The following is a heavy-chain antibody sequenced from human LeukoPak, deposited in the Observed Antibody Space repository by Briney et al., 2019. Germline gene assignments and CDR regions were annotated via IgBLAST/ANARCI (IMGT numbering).Heavy chain of an antibody. D-gene: IGHD1-7*01. CDR2: ISTSGST. Sequence: ADTLSLTCTVSCGSISIYHWICIREPAGKALECIGRISTSGSTTYTPHLTSRVTMSVDTYKNQFSLKLSSVTAADTAVYYCARESGTGTLPYDAFDIWGQGTMVTVSS. CDR1: CGSISIYH. V-gene: IGHV4-4*07. J-gene: IGHJ3*02. CDR3: ARESGTGTLPYDAFDI.